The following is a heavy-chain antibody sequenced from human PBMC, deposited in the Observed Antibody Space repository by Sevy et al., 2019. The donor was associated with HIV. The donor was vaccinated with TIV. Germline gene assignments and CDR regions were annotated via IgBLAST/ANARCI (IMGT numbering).Heavy chain of an antibody. CDR2: IYYSGST. V-gene: IGHV4-61*01. CDR1: GGSVSSGSYY. J-gene: IGHJ4*02. Sequence: SETLSLTCTVSGGSVSSGSYYWSWIRQPPGKGLEWIGYIYYSGSTNYNPSLKSRVTISVDTSKNQFSLKLRSVTAADTAVYYCARGILVGATHMPATQEKAARKRVRVFDYWGQGTLVTVSS. D-gene: IGHD1-26*01. CDR3: ARGILVGATHMPATQEKAARKRVRVFDY.